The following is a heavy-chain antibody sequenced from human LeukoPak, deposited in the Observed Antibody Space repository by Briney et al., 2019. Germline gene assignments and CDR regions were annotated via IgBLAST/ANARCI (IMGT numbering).Heavy chain of an antibody. V-gene: IGHV3-74*01. J-gene: IGHJ4*02. CDR3: VSFYGTY. Sequence: GGSLRLSCAASGNYWMHWVRQVPGKGLVWVSHINSDGSWTSYADPVKGRFTISKDNAKNTVYLQMNSLRAEDTAVYYCVSFYGTYWGRGTLVTVSS. CDR1: GNYW. D-gene: IGHD2/OR15-2a*01. CDR2: INSDGSWT.